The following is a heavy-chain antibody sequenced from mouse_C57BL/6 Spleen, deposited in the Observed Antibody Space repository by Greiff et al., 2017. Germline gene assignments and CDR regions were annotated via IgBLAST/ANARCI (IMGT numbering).Heavy chain of an antibody. Sequence: QVQLQQSGAELVRPGASVTLSCKASGYTFTDYEMHWVKQTPVHGLEWIGAIDPETGGTAYNQQFTGKGILTAVKSSRAAYIMLRSLTAEDSVVYYCTHCDGYGGCYWGQGTTLTVSA. J-gene: IGHJ2*01. V-gene: IGHV1-15*01. D-gene: IGHD2-2*01. CDR2: IDPETGGT. CDR1: GYTFTDYE. CDR3: THCDGYGGCY.